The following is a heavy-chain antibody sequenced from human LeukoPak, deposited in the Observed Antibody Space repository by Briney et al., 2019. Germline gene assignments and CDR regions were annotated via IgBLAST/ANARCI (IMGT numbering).Heavy chain of an antibody. CDR3: ARQAAAGTG. D-gene: IGHD6-13*01. V-gene: IGHV4-39*01. CDR1: GGSISSSSYY. Sequence: SETLSLTCTVSGGSISSSSYYWGWIRQPPGKGLEWIGSIYYSGSTYYNSSLKSRVTISVDTSKNQFSLKLSSVTAADTAVYYCARQAAAGTGWGQGTLVTVSS. CDR2: IYYSGST. J-gene: IGHJ4*02.